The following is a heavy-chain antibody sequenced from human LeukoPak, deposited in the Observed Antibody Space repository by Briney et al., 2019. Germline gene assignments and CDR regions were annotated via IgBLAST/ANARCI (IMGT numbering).Heavy chain of an antibody. Sequence: PGGSLRLSCAASGFTFSDYSMNWVRQAPGKGLEWVSYISGSGTSGNVIYYAGSVRGRFTISRDNARNSLYLQMNSLRAEDTAVYYCARETPPVGGSHDDYDYWGQGTLVTVSS. CDR1: GFTFSDYS. V-gene: IGHV3-48*01. D-gene: IGHD1-26*01. J-gene: IGHJ4*02. CDR2: ISGSGTSGNVI. CDR3: ARETPPVGGSHDDYDY.